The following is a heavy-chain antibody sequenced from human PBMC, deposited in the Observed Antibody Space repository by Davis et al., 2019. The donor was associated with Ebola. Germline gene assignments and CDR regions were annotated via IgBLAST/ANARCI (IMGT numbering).Heavy chain of an antibody. V-gene: IGHV1-2*02. J-gene: IGHJ4*02. CDR1: GYTFTSYY. Sequence: ASVKVSCKASGYTFTSYYMHWVRQAPGQGLEWTGWINPNSGGTNYAQKFQGRVTMTRDTSISTAYMELSRLRSDDTAVYYCARGYSSGWHAPYFDYWGQGTLVTVAS. D-gene: IGHD6-19*01. CDR3: ARGYSSGWHAPYFDY. CDR2: INPNSGGT.